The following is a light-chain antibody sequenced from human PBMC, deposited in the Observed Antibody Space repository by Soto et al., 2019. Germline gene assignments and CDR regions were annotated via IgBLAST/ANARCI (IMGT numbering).Light chain of an antibody. V-gene: IGKV1-39*01. Sequence: DIQMTQSPSSLSASIGDRITITCRASQSISTYLNWYQQKPGKAPKLLIYGASTLQSGVPSRFSGRGSATDFTLTISSLQPADFATYYCQQSFITPPRTFGGGTKVEIK. CDR2: GAS. CDR3: QQSFITPPRT. CDR1: QSISTY. J-gene: IGKJ4*02.